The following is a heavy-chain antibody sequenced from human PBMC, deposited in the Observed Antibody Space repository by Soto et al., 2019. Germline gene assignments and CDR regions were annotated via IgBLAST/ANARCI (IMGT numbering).Heavy chain of an antibody. J-gene: IGHJ4*02. Sequence: SETLSLTCTVSGGSISSGGYYWSWIRQHPGKGLEWSGYIYYSGSTYYNPSLKSRVTISVDTSKNQFSLKLSSVTAADTAVYNCARVADYGDYVVDYWGQGTLVTVSS. CDR3: ARVADYGDYVVDY. CDR2: IYYSGST. CDR1: GGSISSGGYY. V-gene: IGHV4-31*03. D-gene: IGHD4-17*01.